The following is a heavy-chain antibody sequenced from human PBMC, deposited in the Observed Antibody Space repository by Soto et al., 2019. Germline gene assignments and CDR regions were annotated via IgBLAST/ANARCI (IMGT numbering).Heavy chain of an antibody. CDR1: GGSISSGGYY. J-gene: IGHJ4*02. V-gene: IGHV4-31*03. CDR3: ARAAFSGSTAVPFDS. CDR2: IYYSGST. D-gene: IGHD3-10*01. Sequence: PSETLSLTCTVSGGSISSGGYYWSWIRQHPGKGLEWIGYIYYSGSTYYNPSLKSRVTISVDTSKNQFSLKLSSVTAADTAVYYCARAAFSGSTAVPFDSWGQGTLVTVS.